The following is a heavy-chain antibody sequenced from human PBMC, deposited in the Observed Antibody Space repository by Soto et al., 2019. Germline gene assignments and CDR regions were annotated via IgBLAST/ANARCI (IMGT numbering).Heavy chain of an antibody. D-gene: IGHD6-13*01. J-gene: IGHJ4*02. Sequence: QAQVVQSGAEVRKPGSSVKLSCKASEGTFNSYAIAWGRQAPGQGLEWMGVIIPYYNTLNYAHNFQDRVTITADDSTNTVYMKLSSLRSDDTAVYFCASGPSRWYPYYFDSWAQGTLVTVSS. CDR3: ASGPSRWYPYYFDS. CDR2: IIPYYNTL. CDR1: EGTFNSYA. V-gene: IGHV1-69*01.